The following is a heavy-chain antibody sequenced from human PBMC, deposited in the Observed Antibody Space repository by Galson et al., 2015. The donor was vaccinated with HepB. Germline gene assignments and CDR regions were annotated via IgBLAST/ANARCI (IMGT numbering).Heavy chain of an antibody. CDR1: GGSFSGYY. J-gene: IGHJ4*02. CDR3: VRRRTIFGVVSFNDY. D-gene: IGHD3-3*01. V-gene: IGHV4-34*01. CDR2: INHSGST. Sequence: SETLSLTCAVYGGSFSGYYWSWIRQPPGKGLEWIGEINHSGSTNYNPSLKSRVTISVDTSKNQFSLKLSSVTAADTAVYYCVRRRTIFGVVSFNDYWGRGTLVTVSS.